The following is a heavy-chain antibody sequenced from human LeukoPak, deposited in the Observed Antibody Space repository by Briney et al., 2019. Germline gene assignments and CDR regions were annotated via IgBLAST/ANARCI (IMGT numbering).Heavy chain of an antibody. D-gene: IGHD5-18*01. Sequence: GASVKVSCKASGYTFIGYYMHWVRQAPGQGLEWMGCINPNSGGTNYAQKFQGRVTMTRDTSISTAYMELSRLRSDDTAVYYCARGDTAMETPWANAFDIWGQGTMVTVSS. CDR3: ARGDTAMETPWANAFDI. V-gene: IGHV1-2*02. CDR1: GYTFIGYY. J-gene: IGHJ3*02. CDR2: INPNSGGT.